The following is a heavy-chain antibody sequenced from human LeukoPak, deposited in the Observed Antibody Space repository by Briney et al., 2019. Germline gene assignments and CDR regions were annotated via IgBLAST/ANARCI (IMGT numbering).Heavy chain of an antibody. D-gene: IGHD2-8*01. Sequence: SETLSLTCTVSGGSISSGGYYWNWIRPHPGKGLEWIVYIYNSGSTYYNPSLKSRSTISVDTSKNQFSLKLSSVTAADTAVYYCARGYCTNGVCSSDYFDYWGQGTLVTVSS. CDR1: GGSISSGGYY. V-gene: IGHV4-31*03. CDR3: ARGYCTNGVCSSDYFDY. CDR2: IYNSGST. J-gene: IGHJ4*02.